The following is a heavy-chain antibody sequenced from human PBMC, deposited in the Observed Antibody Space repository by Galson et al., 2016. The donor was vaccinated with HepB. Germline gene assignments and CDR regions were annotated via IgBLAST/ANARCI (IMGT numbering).Heavy chain of an antibody. J-gene: IGHJ4*02. CDR1: GFTFSDYY. CDR3: ASGWDGDYDILTGYFFDY. V-gene: IGHV3-11*06. D-gene: IGHD3-9*01. Sequence: SLRLSCAASGFTFSDYYMSWIRQAPGKGLEWVSYISSSGLYTNYADSVKGRFTISRDNVKNSLHLLMNSLRAEDTAVYFCASGWDGDYDILTGYFFDYWGQGTLVTVSS. CDR2: ISSSGLYT.